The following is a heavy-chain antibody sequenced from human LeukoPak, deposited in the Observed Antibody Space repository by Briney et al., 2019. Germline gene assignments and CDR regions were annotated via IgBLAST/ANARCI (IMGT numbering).Heavy chain of an antibody. CDR3: ARDRAYNWNDFDAINI. CDR1: GYTFTSYG. D-gene: IGHD1-1*01. Sequence: ASVKVSCKASGYTFTSYGITWVRQAPGQGLEWMGWISPYNGNTKYAEKLQGRVTLTTDSSTSTVYMELASLTSDDTANYYCARDRAYNWNDFDAINIWGQGTMVTASS. J-gene: IGHJ3*02. CDR2: ISPYNGNT. V-gene: IGHV1-18*01.